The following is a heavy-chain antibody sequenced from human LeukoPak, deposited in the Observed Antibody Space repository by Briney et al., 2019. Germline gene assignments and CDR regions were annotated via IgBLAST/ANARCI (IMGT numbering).Heavy chain of an antibody. V-gene: IGHV1-2*02. CDR1: GYTFTDYY. CDR2: INPNSGGT. CDR3: ARGLRVVRGVFPTRPPRTNAFDI. D-gene: IGHD3-10*01. J-gene: IGHJ3*02. Sequence: ASVKVSCKTSGYTFTDYYLHWVRQAPGQGLEWMGWINPNSGGTNYAQEFQGRVTMTRDTSISTAYMELSRLTSDDTAVYYCARGLRVVRGVFPTRPPRTNAFDIGGKGKMVTASS.